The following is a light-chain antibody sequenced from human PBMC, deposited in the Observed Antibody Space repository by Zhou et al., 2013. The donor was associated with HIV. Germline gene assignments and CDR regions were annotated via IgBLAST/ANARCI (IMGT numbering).Light chain of an antibody. CDR3: QQYNYWPQT. Sequence: DIVLTQSPASLSVSPGERATLSCRASHSVNSNLAWYQQKHGQAPRLLIFGATTRAIDIPARFSGSGSGTEFTLTISSMQSEDFAVYYCQQYNYWPQTFGLGTKVGNQT. J-gene: IGKJ1*01. CDR1: HSVNSN. V-gene: IGKV3-15*01. CDR2: GAT.